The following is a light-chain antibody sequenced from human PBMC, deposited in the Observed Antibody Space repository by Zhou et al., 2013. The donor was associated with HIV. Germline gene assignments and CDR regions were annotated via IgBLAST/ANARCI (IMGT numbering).Light chain of an antibody. J-gene: IGKJ2*01. CDR2: GAS. V-gene: IGKV3-15*01. CDR3: QQYNSYWA. Sequence: EIVMTQSPATLSVSPGERATLSCRASQGVSSNLAWYQQKPGQAPRLLIYGASTRATGIPARFSGSGSGTEFTLTISSLQPDDFATYYCQQYNSYWAFGQGTKLEIK. CDR1: QGVSSN.